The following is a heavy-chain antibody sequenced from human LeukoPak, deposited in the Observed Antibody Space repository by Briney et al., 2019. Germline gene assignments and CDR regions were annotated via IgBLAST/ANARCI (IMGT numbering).Heavy chain of an antibody. J-gene: IGHJ5*02. CDR3: ASEQSYYGFWSGYYTYWFDP. CDR1: GGSISSGSYY. V-gene: IGHV4-61*02. CDR2: IYTSGST. Sequence: SETLSLTCTVSGGSISSGSYYWSWIRQPAGKGLEWIGRIYTSGSTNYNPSLKSRVTISVDTSKNQFSLKLSSVTAADTAVYYCASEQSYYGFWSGYYTYWFDPWGQGTLVTVSS. D-gene: IGHD3-3*01.